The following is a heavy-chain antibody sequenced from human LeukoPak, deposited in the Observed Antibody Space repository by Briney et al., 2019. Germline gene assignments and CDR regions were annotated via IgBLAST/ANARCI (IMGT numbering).Heavy chain of an antibody. Sequence: GRSLRLSCAASGFTFSSYGMHWVRQAPGKGLEWVAVIWYDGSNKYYADSVKGRFTISRDNSKNTLYLQMNSLRAEDTAVYYCAREVGGCWNPAFDYWGQGTLVTVSS. D-gene: IGHD1-1*01. J-gene: IGHJ4*02. CDR2: IWYDGSNK. CDR3: AREVGGCWNPAFDY. V-gene: IGHV3-33*01. CDR1: GFTFSSYG.